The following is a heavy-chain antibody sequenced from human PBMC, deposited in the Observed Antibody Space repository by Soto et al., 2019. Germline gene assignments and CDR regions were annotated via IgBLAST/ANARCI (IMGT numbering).Heavy chain of an antibody. J-gene: IGHJ6*02. Sequence: QLVESGGGLVQPGRSLRLSCAASGFTFDDYAMYWVRQGPGKGLEWVSGISWDSGRIGYADSVKGRLTISRDNAKNSLYLQMNRLRHEDTALDYCAKARLWGGDGYNSYYYNAMDVWGQGTTVTVSS. D-gene: IGHD3-16*01. CDR1: GFTFDDYA. CDR3: AKARLWGGDGYNSYYYNAMDV. CDR2: ISWDSGRI. V-gene: IGHV3-9*01.